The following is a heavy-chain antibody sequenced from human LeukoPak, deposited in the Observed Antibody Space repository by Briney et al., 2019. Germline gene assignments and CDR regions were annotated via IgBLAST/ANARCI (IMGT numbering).Heavy chain of an antibody. D-gene: IGHD3-22*01. CDR3: AREAFQPKKFSNYYDSSGRVDDAFDI. CDR2: IYHSGST. V-gene: IGHV4-38-2*02. J-gene: IGHJ3*02. Sequence: PSETLSLTCTVSGYSISSGYYWGWIRQPPGKGLEWIGSIYHSGSTYYNPSLKSRVTISVDTSKNQFSLKLSSVTAADTAVYYCAREAFQPKKFSNYYDSSGRVDDAFDIWGQGTMVTVSS. CDR1: GYSISSGYY.